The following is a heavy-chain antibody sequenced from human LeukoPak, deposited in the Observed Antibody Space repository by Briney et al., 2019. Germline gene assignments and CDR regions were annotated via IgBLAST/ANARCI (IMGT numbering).Heavy chain of an antibody. CDR1: GGSFSGYY. J-gene: IGHJ4*02. CDR2: INHSGST. V-gene: IGHV4-34*01. CDR3: ARDSITVVRGPDY. D-gene: IGHD3-10*01. Sequence: PSETLSLTCAVYGGSFSGYYWSWIRQPPGKGLEWIGEINHSGSTNYNPSLKSRVTISVDTSKNQFSLELFSVTAADTALYYCARDSITVVRGPDYWGQGTLVTVSS.